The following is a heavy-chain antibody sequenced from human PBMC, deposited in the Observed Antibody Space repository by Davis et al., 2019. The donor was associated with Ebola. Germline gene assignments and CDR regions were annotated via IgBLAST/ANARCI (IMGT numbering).Heavy chain of an antibody. CDR1: GYRLSSYG. Sequence: AASVKVSCKASGYRLSSYGINWVRQAPGQRLEWMGWINAGNGNTKYSQKFQGRVTITRDTSASTAYMELSSLRSEDTAVYYCARGGITIFGVFDYWGQGTLVTVSS. J-gene: IGHJ4*02. V-gene: IGHV1-3*01. D-gene: IGHD3-3*01. CDR2: INAGNGNT. CDR3: ARGGITIFGVFDY.